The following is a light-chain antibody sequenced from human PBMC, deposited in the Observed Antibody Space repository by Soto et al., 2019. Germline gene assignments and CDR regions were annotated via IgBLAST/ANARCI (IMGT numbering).Light chain of an antibody. V-gene: IGLV2-14*01. CDR3: SSYTSSSLYV. Sequence: QSALTQPASVSGSPGQSITISCTGTSSDVGGYNYVSWYQQHPGKAPKLMIYEVSNRPLGVSNRFSGSRSGNTASLTISGLQAEDEADYYCSSYTSSSLYVFGTGTKLTVL. CDR2: EVS. CDR1: SSDVGGYNY. J-gene: IGLJ1*01.